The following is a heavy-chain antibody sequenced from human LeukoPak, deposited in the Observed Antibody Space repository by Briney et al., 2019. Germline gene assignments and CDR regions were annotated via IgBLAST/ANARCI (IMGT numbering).Heavy chain of an antibody. J-gene: IGHJ4*02. D-gene: IGHD3-22*01. CDR1: GGTFSSYA. V-gene: IGHV1-69*05. CDR3: ASQPLRRNSSGPPQEFDY. Sequence: ASVKVSCKASGGTFSSYAISWVRQAPGQGLEWMGRIIPIFGTANYAQKFQGRVTITTDESTGTAYMELNSLRSEDTAVYYCASQPLRRNSSGPPQEFDYWGQGTLVTVSS. CDR2: IIPIFGTA.